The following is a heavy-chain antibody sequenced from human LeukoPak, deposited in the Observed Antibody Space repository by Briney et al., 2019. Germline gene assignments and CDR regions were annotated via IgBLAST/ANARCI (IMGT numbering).Heavy chain of an antibody. V-gene: IGHV4-59*01. CDR3: ARGRIARLPYFDY. CDR2: IYYSGST. Sequence: SGTLSLTCTVSGGSISSYYWSWIRQPPGKGLEWIGYIYYSGSTNYNPSLKSRVTISVDTSKNQFSLKLSSVTAADTAVYYCARGRIARLPYFDYWGQGTLVTVSS. J-gene: IGHJ4*02. CDR1: GGSISSYY. D-gene: IGHD5-18*01.